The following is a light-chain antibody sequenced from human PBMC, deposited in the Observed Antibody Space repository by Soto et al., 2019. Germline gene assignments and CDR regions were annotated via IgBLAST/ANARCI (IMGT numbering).Light chain of an antibody. CDR3: SSYTSRSTRLLV. CDR1: SSDVGGYNY. Sequence: QSALTQPASVSGSPGQSITISCTGTSSDVGGYNYVSWYQQHPGKAPKLMIYDVSNRPSGVSNRFSGSKSGNTASLTISGLQAEDEADYYCSSYTSRSTRLLVFGTGTKVTVL. V-gene: IGLV2-14*01. J-gene: IGLJ1*01. CDR2: DVS.